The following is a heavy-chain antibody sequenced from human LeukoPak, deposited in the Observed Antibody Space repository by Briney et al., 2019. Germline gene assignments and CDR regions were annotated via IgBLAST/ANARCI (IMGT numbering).Heavy chain of an antibody. D-gene: IGHD2-21*01. CDR1: GSSFSGSP. Sequence: GGSLRLSCAASGSSFSGSPIHWVRQASGKGLEWVGRIRSKDQNSATAYAESVKGRFTISRDDSKNMAYLQMNSLRIEDTAVYYCESSITKAGGSWGQGTLVTVSS. CDR3: ESSITKAGGS. J-gene: IGHJ5*02. CDR2: IRSKDQNSAT. V-gene: IGHV3-73*01.